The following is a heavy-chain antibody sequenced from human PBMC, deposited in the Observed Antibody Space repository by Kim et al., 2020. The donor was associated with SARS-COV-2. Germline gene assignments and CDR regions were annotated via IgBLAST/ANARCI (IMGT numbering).Heavy chain of an antibody. V-gene: IGHV3-23*01. CDR3: AKFLWDFWSGYYFDY. Sequence: GGSLRLSCAASGFTFSSYAMSWVRQAPGKGLEWVSAISGSGGSTYYADSVKGRFTISRDNSKNTLYLQMNSLRAEDTAVYYCAKFLWDFWSGYYFDYWGQGTLVTVSS. CDR1: GFTFSSYA. CDR2: ISGSGGST. D-gene: IGHD3-3*01. J-gene: IGHJ4*02.